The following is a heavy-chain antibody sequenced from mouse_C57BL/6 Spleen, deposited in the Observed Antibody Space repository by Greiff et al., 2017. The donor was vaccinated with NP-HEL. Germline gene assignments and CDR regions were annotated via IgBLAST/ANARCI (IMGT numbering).Heavy chain of an antibody. Sequence: EVKLVESGGGLVKPGGSLKLSCAASGFTFSDYGMHWVRQAPEKGLEWVAYISSGSSTIYYADTVKGRFTISRDNAKNTLFLQMTSLRSEDTAMYYCARRDTTRSFDVWGTGTTVTVSS. CDR3: ARRDTTRSFDV. D-gene: IGHD2-12*01. CDR2: ISSGSSTI. V-gene: IGHV5-17*01. J-gene: IGHJ1*03. CDR1: GFTFSDYG.